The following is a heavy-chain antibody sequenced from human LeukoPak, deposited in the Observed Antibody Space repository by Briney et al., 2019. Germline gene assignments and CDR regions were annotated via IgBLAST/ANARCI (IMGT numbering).Heavy chain of an antibody. CDR2: INPNSGGT. J-gene: IGHJ3*02. V-gene: IGHV1-2*02. CDR1: GYTFTGYY. D-gene: IGHD3-10*01. CDR3: ARDSALWFGESQDDAFDI. Sequence: ASVKVSCKASGYTFTGYYIHWVRQAPGQGLEWMGWINPNSGGTNYAQKFQGRVTMTRDTSISTAYMELSRLRSDDTAVYYCARDSALWFGESQDDAFDIWGQGTMVTVSS.